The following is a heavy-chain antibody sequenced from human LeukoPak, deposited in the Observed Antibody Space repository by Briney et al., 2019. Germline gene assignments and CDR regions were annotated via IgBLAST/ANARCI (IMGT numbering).Heavy chain of an antibody. J-gene: IGHJ3*01. CDR2: IKKDGSEE. CDR3: ARSNPSKNALEL. V-gene: IGHV3-7*01. Sequence: PGGSLRLSCAASGFTLNSYLMSWVRQAPGRGLEWVANIKKDGSEESYLDSVKGRFTVSRDNAKNSLVLQMNSLRGEDTAVYYCARSNPSKNALELRGQGTMVTISS. D-gene: IGHD4-11*01. CDR1: GFTLNSYL.